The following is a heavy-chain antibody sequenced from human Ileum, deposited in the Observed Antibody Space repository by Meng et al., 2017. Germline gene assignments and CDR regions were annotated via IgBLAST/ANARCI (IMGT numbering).Heavy chain of an antibody. CDR2: IDYRGIA. D-gene: IGHD2-2*01. V-gene: IGHV4-59*08. Sequence: VPLQESGPGAVKPTETLSLPCTVSGADIDTFYYNWIRQPPGKGLEWIGHIDYRGIATYNPSHKSRLSISVDRSKNQLFLKLNSVTAADTAVYYCARCGIAINTSCSHWGPGTLVTVSS. CDR3: ARCGIAINTSCSH. CDR1: GADIDTFY. J-gene: IGHJ4*02.